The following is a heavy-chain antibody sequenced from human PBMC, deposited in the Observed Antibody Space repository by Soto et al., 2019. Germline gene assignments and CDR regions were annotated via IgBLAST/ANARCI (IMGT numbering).Heavy chain of an antibody. CDR2: ITSSSNYI. D-gene: IGHD3-10*01. CDR1: GFTFSSYS. CDR3: GRDNNFYASGSGVDY. V-gene: IGHV3-21*06. J-gene: IGHJ4*02. Sequence: EVQLVESGGGLVEPGGSLRLSCAASGFTFSSYSMNWVRQAPGKGLEWVSSITSSSNYIHYTDSVKGRFTISRDNAKNSLYLQMNSRRAEEMAVYYCGRDNNFYASGSGVDYWGQGTLVTVSS.